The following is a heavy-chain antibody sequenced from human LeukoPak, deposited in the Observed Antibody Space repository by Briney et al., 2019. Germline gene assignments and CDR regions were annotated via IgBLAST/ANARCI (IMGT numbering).Heavy chain of an antibody. V-gene: IGHV3-23*01. J-gene: IGHJ4*02. Sequence: PGGSLRLSCAASGFTFSSYAMSWVRQAPGKGLEWVSAISGSGGSTYYADSVKGRFTISRDNSKNTLYLQTNSLRAEDTAVYYCAKDPTPRFGDRYYYFDYWGQGTLVTVSS. CDR3: AKDPTPRFGDRYYYFDY. CDR1: GFTFSSYA. D-gene: IGHD3-10*01. CDR2: ISGSGGST.